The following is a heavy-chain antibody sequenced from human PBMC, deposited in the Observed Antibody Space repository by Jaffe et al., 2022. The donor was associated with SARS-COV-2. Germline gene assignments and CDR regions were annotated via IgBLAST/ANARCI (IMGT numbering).Heavy chain of an antibody. V-gene: IGHV4-39*01. CDR3: ARHPGGDWFDP. Sequence: QLHLQESGPGLVKPSETLSLTCTVSGASISSSNYYWGWIRQPPGKGLEWIASIYYSGSTYYNPSLKSRVTISVDTSKNQFSLKLSSVTAADTAVYYCARHPGGDWFDPWGQGTLVTVSS. CDR1: GASISSSNYY. CDR2: IYYSGST. J-gene: IGHJ5*02. D-gene: IGHD4-17*01.